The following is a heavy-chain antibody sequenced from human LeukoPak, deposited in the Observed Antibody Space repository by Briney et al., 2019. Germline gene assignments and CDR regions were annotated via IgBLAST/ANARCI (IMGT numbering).Heavy chain of an antibody. J-gene: IGHJ4*02. V-gene: IGHV4-34*01. CDR2: INHSGST. Sequence: PSGTLSLTCAVYGVSFSGYYWSWIRQSPGKGLEWIGEINHSGSTNCNPSLKSRVTMSVDTSKNQFSLKLTSVTAADTAVYYCARVLDGGSYPNFDYWGQGTLVTVSS. D-gene: IGHD1-26*01. CDR3: ARVLDGGSYPNFDY. CDR1: GVSFSGYY.